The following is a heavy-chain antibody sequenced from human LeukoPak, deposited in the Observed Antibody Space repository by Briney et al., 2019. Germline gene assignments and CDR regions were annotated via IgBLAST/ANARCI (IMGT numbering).Heavy chain of an antibody. CDR3: ARDWWDIVVVPAATALDY. Sequence: PGGSLRLSCAASGFTFSSYSMNWVRQAPGKGLEWVSSISSSSSYIYYADPVKGRFTISRDNAKNSLYLQMNSLRAEDTAVYYSARDWWDIVVVPAATALDYWGQGTLVTVSS. CDR2: ISSSSSYI. J-gene: IGHJ4*02. V-gene: IGHV3-21*01. CDR1: GFTFSSYS. D-gene: IGHD2-2*01.